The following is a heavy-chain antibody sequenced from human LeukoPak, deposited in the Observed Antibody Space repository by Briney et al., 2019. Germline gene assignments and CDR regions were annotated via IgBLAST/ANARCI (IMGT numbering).Heavy chain of an antibody. CDR3: ARHRSGSSWFAP. V-gene: IGHV4-59*08. Sequence: SETLSLTCTVSGGSISSYYWSWIRQPPGKGLEWIGYIFDSGSTNYNPSLKSRVTISVGTSKSQFSLRLSSVTAADTAVYYCARHRSGSSWFAPWGQGTLVTVSS. D-gene: IGHD6-19*01. J-gene: IGHJ5*02. CDR2: IFDSGST. CDR1: GGSISSYY.